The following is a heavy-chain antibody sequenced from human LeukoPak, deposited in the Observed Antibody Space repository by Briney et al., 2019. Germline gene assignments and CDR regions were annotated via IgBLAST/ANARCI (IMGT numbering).Heavy chain of an antibody. V-gene: IGHV3-74*01. CDR3: ARSPNYKGYFDY. CDR1: GFSFTSYW. CDR2: INLDGSGT. Sequence: GGSLRLSCAASGFSFTSYWMHWVRQAPGKGLVWVSCINLDGSGTTYADSVKGRFTISRDNAKNTLFLQMNSLRAEDTAVYYCARSPNYKGYFDYWGQGTLVTVSS. D-gene: IGHD3-10*01. J-gene: IGHJ4*02.